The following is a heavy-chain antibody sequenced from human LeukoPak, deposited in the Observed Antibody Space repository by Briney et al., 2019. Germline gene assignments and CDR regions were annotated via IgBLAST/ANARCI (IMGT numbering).Heavy chain of an antibody. V-gene: IGHV3-64*01. Sequence: GRCLRLSCAPSGFTFTSYVMHWVRQAPGKGLEYVSAISTNGGGTYYANSVKGRFTISRDNSKNTLYLQMGSLRAEDMAVYYCARVGYSSSSAYFDYWGQGTLVTVSS. D-gene: IGHD6-6*01. CDR2: ISTNGGGT. J-gene: IGHJ4*02. CDR3: ARVGYSSSSAYFDY. CDR1: GFTFTSYV.